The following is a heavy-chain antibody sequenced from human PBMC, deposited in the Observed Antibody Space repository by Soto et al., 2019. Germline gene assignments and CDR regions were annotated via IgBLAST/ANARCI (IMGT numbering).Heavy chain of an antibody. V-gene: IGHV3-23*01. J-gene: IGHJ6*02. CDR1: GFTFSSYA. CDR3: AKAKPDGDYIYNGMDV. CDR2: ISGSGGST. Sequence: GSLRLSGAASGFTFSSYAMSWVLQAPWKGLEWVSAISGSGGSTYYADSVKGRFTISRDNSKNTLYLQMNSLRAEDTAVYYCAKAKPDGDYIYNGMDVWGQGTTVTVSS. D-gene: IGHD4-17*01.